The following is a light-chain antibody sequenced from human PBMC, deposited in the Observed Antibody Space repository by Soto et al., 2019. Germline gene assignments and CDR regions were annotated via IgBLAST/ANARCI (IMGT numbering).Light chain of an antibody. CDR2: EGS. V-gene: IGLV2-23*01. CDR1: SSDVGSYNL. CDR3: CSYAGSSTHHWV. J-gene: IGLJ3*02. Sequence: QSALTQPASVSGSPGQSITISCTGTSSDVGSYNLVSWYQQHPGKAPKLMIYEGSKRPSGVSNRFSCSKSGNTASLTISGLQAEDEADYYCCSYAGSSTHHWVFGGGTKLTVL.